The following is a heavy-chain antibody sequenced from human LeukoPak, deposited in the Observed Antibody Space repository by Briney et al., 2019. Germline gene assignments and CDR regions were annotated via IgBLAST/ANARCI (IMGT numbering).Heavy chain of an antibody. D-gene: IGHD5-24*01. CDR2: IRSKVHGGTA. J-gene: IGHJ4*02. Sequence: GGSLRLSCAASGFTFSSYAMSWVRQAPGKGLEWVGFIRSKVHGGTAEYAASVKGRFTLSRDDSKSIAYLQMNSLKIEDTAVYYCSREPKGRWLQFDYWGQGTLVTVSS. V-gene: IGHV3-49*04. CDR1: GFTFSSYA. CDR3: SREPKGRWLQFDY.